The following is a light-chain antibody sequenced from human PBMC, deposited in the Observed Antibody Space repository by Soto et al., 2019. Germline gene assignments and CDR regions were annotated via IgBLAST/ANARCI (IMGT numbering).Light chain of an antibody. CDR3: QQYDNSPRT. CDR1: QSVSTRS. J-gene: IGKJ1*01. V-gene: IGKV3-20*01. CDR2: GAS. Sequence: EIVFTPASGTLSLSSGERATLSFRASQSVSTRSLAWYQQKPGQAPRLLISGASSRAADIPDRFSGSGSGTDFTLTINRLEPEDFAAYYCQQYDNSPRTFGQGTKVDIK.